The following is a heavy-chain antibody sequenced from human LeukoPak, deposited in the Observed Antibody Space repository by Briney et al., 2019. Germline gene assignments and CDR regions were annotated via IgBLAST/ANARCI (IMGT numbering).Heavy chain of an antibody. D-gene: IGHD6-6*01. V-gene: IGHV4-34*01. CDR2: INHSGST. Sequence: PSETLSLTCAVYGGSFSGYYWSRIRQPPGKGLEWIGEINHSGSTNYNPSLKSRVTISVDTSKNQFSLKLSSVTAADTAVYYCARARVYSSSHLRSPVRATYNWFDPWGQGTLVTVSS. CDR3: ARARVYSSSHLRSPVRATYNWFDP. CDR1: GGSFSGYY. J-gene: IGHJ5*02.